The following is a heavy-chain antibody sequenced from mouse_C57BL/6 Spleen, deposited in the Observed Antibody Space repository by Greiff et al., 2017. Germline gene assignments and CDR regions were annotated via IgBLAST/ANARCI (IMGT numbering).Heavy chain of an antibody. V-gene: IGHV1-50*01. CDR2: IDPSGSYT. D-gene: IGHD2-4*01. CDR3: SRKGRLRWGAMDY. Sequence: QVQLQQPGAELVKPGASVKLSCKASGYTFTSYWMQWVKQRPGQGLEWIGKIDPSGSYTNYNQKVKGKATLTVDTSSSTAYMQLSSLTSEDSAVDYCSRKGRLRWGAMDYWGQGTSVTVSS. CDR1: GYTFTSYW. J-gene: IGHJ4*01.